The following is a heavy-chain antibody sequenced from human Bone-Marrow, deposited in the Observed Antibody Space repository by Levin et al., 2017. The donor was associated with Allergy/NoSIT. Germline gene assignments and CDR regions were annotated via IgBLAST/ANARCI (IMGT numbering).Heavy chain of an antibody. CDR2: ISQSGDIK. Sequence: GGSLRLSCTASEFSLGDFYMTWIRQAPGKGLEWISYISQSGDIKFHTDSVRGRFTISRDNVKNSLYLEMNRLRVDDTAVYYCARERDYYGSGTMRYFDSWGQGTLVTVSS. CDR1: EFSLGDFY. D-gene: IGHD3-10*01. V-gene: IGHV3-11*01. CDR3: ARERDYYGSGTMRYFDS. J-gene: IGHJ4*02.